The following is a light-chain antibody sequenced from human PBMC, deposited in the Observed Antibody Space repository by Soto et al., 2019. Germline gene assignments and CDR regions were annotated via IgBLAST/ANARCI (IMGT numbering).Light chain of an antibody. J-gene: IGKJ5*01. V-gene: IGKV3-15*01. Sequence: EIVMTQSPATLSVSPGERVTLSCRASQRVNNKVAWYQQEPGQDPSLLIFGASTRSTGSPARFSGSGSVTEFTLTISSLPSEDFAVYYCQQYNNWPPITFGQGTRLEIK. CDR2: GAS. CDR1: QRVNNK. CDR3: QQYNNWPPIT.